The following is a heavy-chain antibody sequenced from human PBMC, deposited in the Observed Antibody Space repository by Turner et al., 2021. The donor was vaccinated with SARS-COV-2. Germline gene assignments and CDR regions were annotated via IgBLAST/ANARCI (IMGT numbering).Heavy chain of an antibody. J-gene: IGHJ6*02. CDR3: AGEEVVFRASHTLYYYGMDV. Sequence: QLQLQESGPGLVKPSETLSRTCTVSGGSISSSSYYWGWIRQPPGKGLEWIGSIYYSGSTYYNPSLKSRVTISVDTSKNQFSLKLSSVTAADTAVYDCAGEEVVFRASHTLYYYGMDVWGQGTTVTVSS. D-gene: IGHD3-22*01. V-gene: IGHV4-39*01. CDR1: GGSISSSSYY. CDR2: IYYSGST.